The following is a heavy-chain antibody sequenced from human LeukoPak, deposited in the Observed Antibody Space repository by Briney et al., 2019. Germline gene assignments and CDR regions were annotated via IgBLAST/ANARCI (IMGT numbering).Heavy chain of an antibody. CDR2: IYYSGST. CDR3: ARVLNWFDP. J-gene: IGHJ5*02. Sequence: SETLSLTCSDSGGSISSYYCSWIRQPPGKGLEWIGYIYYSGSTNYNPSLKSRVTISVDTSKNQFSLKLSSVTAADTAVYYCARVLNWFDPWGQGTLVTVSS. CDR1: GGSISSYY. V-gene: IGHV4-59*01. D-gene: IGHD2/OR15-2a*01.